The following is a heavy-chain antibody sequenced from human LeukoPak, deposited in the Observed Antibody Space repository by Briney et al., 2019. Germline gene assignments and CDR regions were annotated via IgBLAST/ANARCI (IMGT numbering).Heavy chain of an antibody. Sequence: GSLRLSFAASGFHFRAYWMSWARQAPGKGLEWVASLNQDADREYYVDSVKGRFTISRDNAKNSLYLQMDSLRVEDTAVYYCARATTASARDHWGQGTLVTVSS. J-gene: IGHJ4*02. D-gene: IGHD1-14*01. V-gene: IGHV3-7*01. CDR1: GFHFRAYW. CDR3: ARATTASARDH. CDR2: LNQDADRE.